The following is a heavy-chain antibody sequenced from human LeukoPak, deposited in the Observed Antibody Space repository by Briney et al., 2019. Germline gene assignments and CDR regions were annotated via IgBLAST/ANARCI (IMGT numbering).Heavy chain of an antibody. J-gene: IGHJ4*02. CDR1: GFTFSSYA. CDR2: ISGSGGYT. CDR3: AKSHYYDSSGHIDY. D-gene: IGHD3-22*01. Sequence: GGSLRLSCAASGFTFSSYAMSWVRQAPGKGLEWVTAISGSGGYTYYADSVKGRFTISRDSSKNTLYLQMNSLRAEDTAVYYCAKSHYYDSSGHIDYWGQGTLVTVFS. V-gene: IGHV3-23*01.